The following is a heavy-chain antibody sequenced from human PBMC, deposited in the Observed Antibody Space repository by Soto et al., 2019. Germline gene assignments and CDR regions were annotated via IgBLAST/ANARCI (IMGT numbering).Heavy chain of an antibody. D-gene: IGHD2-15*01. V-gene: IGHV4-59*01. CDR2: IYYSGST. CDR3: ARDRASYFRGGSCPWGGVFDI. J-gene: IGHJ3*02. CDR1: GGSISSYY. Sequence: SETLSLTCTVSGGSISSYYWSWIRQPPGKGLEWIGYIYYSGSTNYNPSLKSRVTISVDTSKNQFSLKLSSVTAADTAVYYCARDRASYFRGGSCPWGGVFDIWGQGTMVTVSS.